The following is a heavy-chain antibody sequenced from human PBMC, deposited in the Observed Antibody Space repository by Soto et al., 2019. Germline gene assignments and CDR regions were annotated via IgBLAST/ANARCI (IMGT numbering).Heavy chain of an antibody. D-gene: IGHD3-22*01. CDR1: GGTFSSYA. J-gene: IGHJ3*02. V-gene: IGHV1-69*13. Sequence: SVKVSCKASGGTFSSYAISWVRQAPGQGLEWMGGIIPIFGTANYAQKFQGRVTITADESTSTAYMELSSLRSEDTAVYYCAGGITMIEVVIRSGAFDIWGQGTMVTVSS. CDR2: IIPIFGTA. CDR3: AGGITMIEVVIRSGAFDI.